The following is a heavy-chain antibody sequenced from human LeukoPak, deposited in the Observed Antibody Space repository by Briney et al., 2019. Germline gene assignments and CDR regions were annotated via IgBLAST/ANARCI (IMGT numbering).Heavy chain of an antibody. CDR1: GFTFSNNY. V-gene: IGHV3-21*01. Sequence: GGSLRLSCAASGFTFSNNYMSWVRQAPWKGLEFVSSISSSSSFIYYADSVKGRFTISRDNAKKSLSLQMNSLRADDTAVYYCARGYSSSWYLDWGQGTLVTVSS. J-gene: IGHJ4*02. CDR3: ARGYSSSWYLD. D-gene: IGHD6-13*01. CDR2: ISSSSSFI.